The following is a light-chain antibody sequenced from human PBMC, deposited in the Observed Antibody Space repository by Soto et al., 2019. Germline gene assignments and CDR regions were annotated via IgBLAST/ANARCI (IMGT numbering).Light chain of an antibody. Sequence: DIQMTQSPSTLSASVGDRVTITCRASQSISSWSAWYQQKPGKAPKLLIYKASSLESGVPSRFSGSGSGTEFTLTISSLQPDDFATYFCQQYNIYPLTFGGGTKVEIK. CDR1: QSISSW. CDR3: QQYNIYPLT. V-gene: IGKV1-5*03. J-gene: IGKJ4*01. CDR2: KAS.